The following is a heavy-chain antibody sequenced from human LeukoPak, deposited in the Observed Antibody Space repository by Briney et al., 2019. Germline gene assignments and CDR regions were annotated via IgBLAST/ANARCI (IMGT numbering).Heavy chain of an antibody. D-gene: IGHD4-17*01. V-gene: IGHV3-23*01. J-gene: IGHJ5*02. CDR2: MTGNGGTV. CDR3: TKDPNGNYIGAFDP. Sequence: PGGSLRLSCAGSGLSFSDFAMTWVRQAPGKGLQWVSSMTGNGGTVVYTDSVKGRFTMSRDNPKNTVYLQMNSLRAEDTALYYCTKDPNGNYIGAFDPWGLGTLVTVSS. CDR1: GLSFSDFA.